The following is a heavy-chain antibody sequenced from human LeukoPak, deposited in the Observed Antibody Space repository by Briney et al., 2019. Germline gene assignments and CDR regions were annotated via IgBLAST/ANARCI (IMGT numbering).Heavy chain of an antibody. Sequence: GGSPRLSCAASGFTFSTYGIHWVRQAPGKGLEWVAVIWYDGSNKYYADSVKGRFTISRDNPKNTLYLQMNSLSAEDTAVYYCARDQDHYFDYWGQGTLVTVSS. J-gene: IGHJ4*02. CDR1: GFTFSTYG. CDR3: ARDQDHYFDY. CDR2: IWYDGSNK. V-gene: IGHV3-33*01.